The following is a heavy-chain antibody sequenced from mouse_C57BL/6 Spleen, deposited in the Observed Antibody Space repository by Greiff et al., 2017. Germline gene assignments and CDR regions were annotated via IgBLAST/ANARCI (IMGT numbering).Heavy chain of an antibody. V-gene: IGHV1-82*01. CDR3: ARSEATVVALYAMDY. D-gene: IGHD1-1*01. J-gene: IGHJ4*01. CDR1: GYAFSSSW. CDR2: IYPGDGDT. Sequence: VKLQQSGPELVKPGASVKISCKASGYAFSSSWMNWVKQRPGKGLEWIGRIYPGDGDTNYNGKFKGKATLTADKSSSTAYMQLSSLTSEDSAVYFCARSEATVVALYAMDYWGKGTSVTVSS.